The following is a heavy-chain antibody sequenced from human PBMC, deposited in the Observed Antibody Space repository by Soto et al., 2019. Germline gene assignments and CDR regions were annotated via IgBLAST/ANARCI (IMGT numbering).Heavy chain of an antibody. J-gene: IGHJ1*01. CDR1: GGTFSSYA. Sequence: QVQLVQSGAEVKKPGSSVKVSCKASGGTFSSYAISWVRRAPGQGLEWMGGIIPIFGTANYAQKFQGRVTITADESTSTAYMELSSLRSEDTAVYYCASAGEMATITTEYFQHWGQGTLVTVSS. D-gene: IGHD4-4*01. V-gene: IGHV1-69*01. CDR3: ASAGEMATITTEYFQH. CDR2: IIPIFGTA.